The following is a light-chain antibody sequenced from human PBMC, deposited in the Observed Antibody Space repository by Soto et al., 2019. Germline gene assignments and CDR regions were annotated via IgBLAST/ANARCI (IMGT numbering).Light chain of an antibody. CDR2: KAS. CDR3: QQFNSYSWT. V-gene: IGKV1-5*03. CDR1: QSISSW. J-gene: IGKJ1*01. Sequence: DIQMTQSPSTLSGSVGDRVTITCRASQSISSWLAWYQRKPGKAPKLLIYKASNLESGVPSRFSGSGSGTEFTLTISSLQADDFATYYCQQFNSYSWTCGQGTKV.